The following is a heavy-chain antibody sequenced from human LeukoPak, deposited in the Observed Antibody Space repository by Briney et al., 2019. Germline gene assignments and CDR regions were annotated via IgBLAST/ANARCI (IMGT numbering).Heavy chain of an antibody. V-gene: IGHV4-34*01. D-gene: IGHD5-18*01. CDR3: ARQRGYSYGYVDY. CDR1: GGSFSGYY. Sequence: PSETLSLTCAVYGGSFSGYYWSWIRQPPGKGLEWIGEINHSGSTNYNPSLKSRVTISVDTSKNQFSLKLSSVTAADTAVYYCARQRGYSYGYVDYWGQGTLVTVSS. J-gene: IGHJ4*02. CDR2: INHSGST.